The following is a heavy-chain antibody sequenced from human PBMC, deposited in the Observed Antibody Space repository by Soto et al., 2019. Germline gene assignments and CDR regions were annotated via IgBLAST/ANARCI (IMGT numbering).Heavy chain of an antibody. CDR3: ARDNSGYYYDSSGYYYTRGFYYYYYGMDV. D-gene: IGHD3-22*01. CDR2: IYSGGST. CDR1: GFTVSSNY. J-gene: IGHJ6*02. V-gene: IGHV3-53*01. Sequence: EVQLVESGGGLIQPGGSLRLSCAASGFTVSSNYMSWVRQAPGKGLEWVSVIYSGGSTYYADSVKGRFTISRDNSKNTLYLQMNSLRAEDTAVYYCARDNSGYYYDSSGYYYTRGFYYYYYGMDVWGQGTTVTVSS.